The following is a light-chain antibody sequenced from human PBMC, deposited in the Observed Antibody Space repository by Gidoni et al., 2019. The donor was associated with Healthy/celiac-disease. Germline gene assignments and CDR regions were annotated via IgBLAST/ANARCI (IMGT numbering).Light chain of an antibody. Sequence: EIVLTQSPGTLSLSPGERATLSCRASQSVSSSYLAWYQQKPGQAPRLLIYGASSRATGIPDRFSGSGSGTDFTLTISRLEPDDFAVYYCQQYGSSPLFTFXPXTKVDIK. CDR1: QSVSSSY. J-gene: IGKJ3*01. CDR3: QQYGSSPLFT. V-gene: IGKV3-20*01. CDR2: GAS.